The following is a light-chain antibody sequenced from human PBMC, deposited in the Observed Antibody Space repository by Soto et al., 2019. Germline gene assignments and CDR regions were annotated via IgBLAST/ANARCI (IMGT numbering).Light chain of an antibody. CDR2: AAS. Sequence: GATVTITCRASQGISNYLAWYQQKPGQVPNLLIYAASTLQSGVPSRFSGSGSGTDFTLTISSLRPEDVATYYCQKYNNAPRTFGQGTKVEI. J-gene: IGKJ1*01. CDR1: QGISNY. CDR3: QKYNNAPRT. V-gene: IGKV1-27*01.